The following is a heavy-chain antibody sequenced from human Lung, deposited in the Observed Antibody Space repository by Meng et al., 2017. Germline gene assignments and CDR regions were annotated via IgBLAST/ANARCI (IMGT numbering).Heavy chain of an antibody. CDR3: ARDGRRRSCSVTANYYYHIDV. V-gene: IGHV3-30*01. CDR2: IGYDANNK. CDR1: GFTFSNYA. Sequence: GESLKISCAASGFTFSNYAMHWVRQAPGKGLEWVAVIGYDANNKYYADAVKVGFTISSDRSKSNVSLQMNSLRGEDTGVYYCARDGRRRSCSVTANYYYHIDVWGPGTTVTVSS. J-gene: IGHJ6*02. D-gene: IGHD3-16*01.